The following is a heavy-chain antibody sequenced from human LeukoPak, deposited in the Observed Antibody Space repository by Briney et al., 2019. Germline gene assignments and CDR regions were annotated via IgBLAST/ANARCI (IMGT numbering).Heavy chain of an antibody. D-gene: IGHD2-15*01. CDR2: INPNSGGT. J-gene: IGHJ4*02. CDR1: GYTFTSYG. CDR3: ARERDYCSGGSCYSFFDY. V-gene: IGHV1-2*06. Sequence: ASVKVSCKASGYTFTSYGISWVRQAPGQGLEWMGRINPNSGGTNYAQKFQGRVTMTRDTSISTAYMELSRLRSDDTAVYYCARERDYCSGGSCYSFFDYWGQGTLVTVSS.